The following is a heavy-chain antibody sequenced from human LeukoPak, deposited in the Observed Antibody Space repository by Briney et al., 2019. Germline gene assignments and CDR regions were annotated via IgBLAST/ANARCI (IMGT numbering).Heavy chain of an antibody. Sequence: GGSLRLSCAASGLTFSTYWMSWVRQAPGKGLECVGIINEHGSEKYYVDSVKGRFTISRDNAQNSLYLQINSLRAEDTAVYYCARGALRPVDYWGQGTLLTVSS. CDR3: ARGALRPVDY. J-gene: IGHJ4*02. V-gene: IGHV3-7*03. CDR1: GLTFSTYW. D-gene: IGHD5-12*01. CDR2: INEHGSEK.